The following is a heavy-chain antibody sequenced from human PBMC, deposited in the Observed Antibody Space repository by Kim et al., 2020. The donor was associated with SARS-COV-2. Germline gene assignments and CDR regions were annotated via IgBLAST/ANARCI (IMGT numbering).Heavy chain of an antibody. D-gene: IGHD6-13*01. Sequence: TYYHPSLKSRVTRSVDTSNNQFSLKPSSVTAADTAVYCCGRERWDSSNDYWGQGTLVTVSS. V-gene: IGHV4-30-2*05. CDR3: GRERWDSSNDY. CDR2: T. J-gene: IGHJ4*02.